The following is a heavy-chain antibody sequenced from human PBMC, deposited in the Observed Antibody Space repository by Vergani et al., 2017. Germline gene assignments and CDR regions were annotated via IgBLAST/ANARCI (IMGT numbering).Heavy chain of an antibody. CDR2: IYYSGST. V-gene: IGHV4-59*12. J-gene: IGHJ1*01. CDR1: GGSISSYY. CDR3: ARDRGGSYPEYFQH. Sequence: QVQLQESGPGLVKPSETLSLTCTVSGGSISSYYWSWIRQPPGKGLEWIGYIYYSGSTNYNPSLKSRVTISVDTSKNQFSLKLSSVTAADTAVYYCARDRGGSYPEYFQHWGQGTLVTVSS. D-gene: IGHD1-26*01.